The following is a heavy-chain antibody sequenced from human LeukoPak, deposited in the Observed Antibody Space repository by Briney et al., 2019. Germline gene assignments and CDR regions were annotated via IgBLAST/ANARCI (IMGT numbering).Heavy chain of an antibody. D-gene: IGHD2-2*01. CDR1: GYTFTSYG. J-gene: IGHJ4*02. CDR3: ARGYCTTTSCREGHDY. V-gene: IGHV1-18*01. CDR2: ISAYNGNT. Sequence: ASVKVSCKASGYTFTSYGISWVRQAPGQGLEWMGWISAYNGNTNYAQKLQGRVTMTTDTSTSTAYMELRSLRSDDTAVYYCARGYCTTTSCREGHDYWGQGTLVTVSS.